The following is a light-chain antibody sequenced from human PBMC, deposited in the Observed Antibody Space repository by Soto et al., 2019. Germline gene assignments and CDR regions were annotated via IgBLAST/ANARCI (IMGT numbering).Light chain of an antibody. CDR2: GGS. V-gene: IGKV3-20*01. J-gene: IGKJ2*01. CDR1: QSVTNSR. CDR3: QQWSSSPRT. Sequence: EIVLTQSPGTLSLSPGERATLSCRASQSVTNSRLAWYQQKPGQAPTVLIDGGSNRATGIQERFSGSGSGTDFTLTISRLEPEDFAIYYCQQWSSSPRTFGQGTTLEIK.